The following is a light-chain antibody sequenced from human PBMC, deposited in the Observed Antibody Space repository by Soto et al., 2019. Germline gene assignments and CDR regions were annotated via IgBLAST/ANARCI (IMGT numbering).Light chain of an antibody. Sequence: ESVLTQSPGTLSLSPGEGATLSCRASQSVSSSYLAWYQQKPGQAPRLLIYGASSRSTGIPDRFTGSGSGTDFTLTISRLEPEDFAVYYCQPYGSFFGPGTKVDIK. CDR3: QPYGSF. J-gene: IGKJ3*01. V-gene: IGKV3-20*01. CDR2: GAS. CDR1: QSVSSSY.